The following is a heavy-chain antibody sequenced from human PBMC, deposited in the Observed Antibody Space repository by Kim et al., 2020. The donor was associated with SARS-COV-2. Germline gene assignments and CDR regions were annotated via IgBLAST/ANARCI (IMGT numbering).Heavy chain of an antibody. V-gene: IGHV3-15*01. J-gene: IGHJ5*02. CDR3: TTDLGDDGDYLRA. CDR1: GFTFRKAW. Sequence: GGSLRLSCAAYGFTFRKAWMSWVRQAPGKGLEWVARIKSGGTTDYAAPVKDRVTISRDDSRNTLYMQMNSLKTEDTAVYYCTTDLGDDGDYLRAWGQGTLVTVSS. D-gene: IGHD4-17*01. CDR2: IKSGGTT.